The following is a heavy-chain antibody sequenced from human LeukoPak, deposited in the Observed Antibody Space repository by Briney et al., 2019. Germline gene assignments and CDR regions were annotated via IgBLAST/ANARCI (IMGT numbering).Heavy chain of an antibody. Sequence: GGSLRLSCAASGFTFSSYAMSRVRQAPGKGLEWVSAISGSGGSTYYADSVKGRFTISRDNSKNTLYLQMNSLRAEDTAVYYCAKQGAARRDFDYWGQGTLVTVSS. D-gene: IGHD6-6*01. CDR3: AKQGAARRDFDY. CDR2: ISGSGGST. V-gene: IGHV3-23*01. J-gene: IGHJ4*02. CDR1: GFTFSSYA.